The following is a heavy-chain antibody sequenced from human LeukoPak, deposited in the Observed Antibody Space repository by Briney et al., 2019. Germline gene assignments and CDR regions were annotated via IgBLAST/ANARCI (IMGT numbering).Heavy chain of an antibody. CDR3: ATAGYCSGGSCSYYFDY. V-gene: IGHV1-24*01. D-gene: IGHD2-15*01. CDR1: GHTLTELS. J-gene: IGHJ4*02. Sequence: GASVKVSCKVSGHTLTELSMHWVRQAPGKGLEWMGGFDPEDGETIYAQKFQGRVTMTEDTSTDTAYMELSSLRSEDTAVYYCATAGYCSGGSCSYYFDYWGQGTLATVSS. CDR2: FDPEDGET.